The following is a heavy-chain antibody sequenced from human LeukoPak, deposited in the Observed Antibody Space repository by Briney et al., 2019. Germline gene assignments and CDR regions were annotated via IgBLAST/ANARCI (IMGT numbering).Heavy chain of an antibody. V-gene: IGHV4-31*03. CDR3: AREGGGELLDY. CDR1: GASVNRAGNY. J-gene: IGHJ4*02. CDR2: IYYNGRS. Sequence: SETLSLTCTVSGASVNRAGNYWTWIRQHPGKGLEWIAYIYYNGRSSYNPSLKSRATISVDTSKNQFSLKLDSMTAADTAVYYCAREGGGELLDYWGQGTLVTVSS. D-gene: IGHD1-7*01.